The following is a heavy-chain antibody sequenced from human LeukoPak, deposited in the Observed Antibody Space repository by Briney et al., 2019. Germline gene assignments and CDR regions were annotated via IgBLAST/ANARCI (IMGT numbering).Heavy chain of an antibody. V-gene: IGHV1-46*01. CDR3: ARTLGDFWNMDV. D-gene: IGHD3-3*01. CDR2: INPSGGST. Sequence: ASVKVSCKASGYTFTSYYMHWGRQAPGQGLEGMGIINPSGGSTSYAQKFQGRVTMTRDTSTSTVYMELSSLRSEDTAVYYCARTLGDFWNMDVWGQGTTVTVSS. J-gene: IGHJ6*02. CDR1: GYTFTSYY.